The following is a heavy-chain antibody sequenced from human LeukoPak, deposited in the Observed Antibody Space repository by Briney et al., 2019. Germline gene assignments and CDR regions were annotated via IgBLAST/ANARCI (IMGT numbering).Heavy chain of an antibody. V-gene: IGHV3-30*02. Sequence: QPGGSLRLSCAASGFTFSSYGMHWVRQAPGKGLEWVAFIRYAGSNKYYADSVKGRFTISRDNSKNTLYLQMNSLRAEDTAVYYCARGGNHGDYWYFDLWGRGTLVTVSS. CDR1: GFTFSSYG. D-gene: IGHD4-17*01. CDR2: IRYAGSNK. J-gene: IGHJ2*01. CDR3: ARGGNHGDYWYFDL.